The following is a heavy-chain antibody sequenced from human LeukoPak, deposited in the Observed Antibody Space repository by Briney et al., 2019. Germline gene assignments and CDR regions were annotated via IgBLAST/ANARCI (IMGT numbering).Heavy chain of an antibody. CDR3: TRARGYSYGYADV. D-gene: IGHD5-18*01. V-gene: IGHV3-49*03. CDR1: GFNFGDYA. CDR2: IRSKAYGGTT. Sequence: PGGSLRLSCTASGFNFGDYAMSWFRQAPGKGLEWVGFIRSKAYGGTTEYAASVKGRFTISRDDYKSIAYLQMNSLKTEDTAVYYCTRARGYSYGYADVWGEGTTVTVSS. J-gene: IGHJ6*04.